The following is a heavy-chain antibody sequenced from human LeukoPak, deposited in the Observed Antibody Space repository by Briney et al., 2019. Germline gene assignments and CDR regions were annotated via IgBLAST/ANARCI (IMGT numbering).Heavy chain of an antibody. CDR3: ARSDYGGNSGFDY. V-gene: IGHV3-20*04. J-gene: IGHJ4*02. Sequence: GGSLRLSCAASGFTFDDYGMSWVRQAPGEGLEWVSGINWNGGSTGYADSVKGRFTISRDNAKNSPYLQMNSLRAEDTALYYCARSDYGGNSGFDYWGQGTLVTVSS. CDR1: GFTFDDYG. CDR2: INWNGGST. D-gene: IGHD4-23*01.